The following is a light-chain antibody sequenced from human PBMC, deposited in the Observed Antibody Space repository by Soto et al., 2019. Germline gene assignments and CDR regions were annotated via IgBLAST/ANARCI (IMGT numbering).Light chain of an antibody. CDR1: QSVSSD. J-gene: IGKJ4*01. CDR3: QQYNNWPPVT. Sequence: EIVMTQSPATLSVSPGERATLSCRASQSVSSDLAWYQQKPGQAPRLLIYGASTRATGIPARFSGSGSGTEFTLTISSLQFEDFAVYYCQQYNNWPPVTFGGGTKVEIK. CDR2: GAS. V-gene: IGKV3-15*01.